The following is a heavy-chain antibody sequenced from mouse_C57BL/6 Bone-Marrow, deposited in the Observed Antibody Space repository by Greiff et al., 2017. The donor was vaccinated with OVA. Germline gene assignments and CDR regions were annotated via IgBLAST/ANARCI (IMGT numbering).Heavy chain of an antibody. J-gene: IGHJ1*03. CDR2: ISNGGGST. V-gene: IGHV5-12*01. CDR1: GFTFSDYY. Sequence: EVMLVESGGGLVQPGGSLKLSCAASGFTFSDYYMYWVRQTPEKRLEWVAYISNGGGSTYYPDTVKGRFTISRDNAKNTLYLQMSRLKSEDTAMYYCARRGGSSPRWYFDVWGTGTKVTVSS. D-gene: IGHD1-1*01. CDR3: ARRGGSSPRWYFDV.